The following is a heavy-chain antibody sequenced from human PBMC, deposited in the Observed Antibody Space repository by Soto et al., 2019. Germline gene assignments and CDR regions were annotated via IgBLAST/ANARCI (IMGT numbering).Heavy chain of an antibody. CDR3: ARAKVHFNPHRTVFDGMDV. V-gene: IGHV4-30-4*01. J-gene: IGHJ6*02. Sequence: SETLSLTCTVSGGSISSGDYYWSWIRQPPGKGLEWIGYIYYSGSTYYNPSLKSRVTISVDTSKNQFSLKLSSVTAADTAVYYCARAKVHFNPHRTVFDGMDVWGQGTTVTV. CDR1: GGSISSGDYY. CDR2: IYYSGST. D-gene: IGHD4-17*01.